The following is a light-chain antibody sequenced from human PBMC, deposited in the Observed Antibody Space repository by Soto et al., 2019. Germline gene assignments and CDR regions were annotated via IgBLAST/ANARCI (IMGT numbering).Light chain of an antibody. CDR1: QSITTY. Sequence: DIQMTQSPPSLSASVGDRVTITCQASQSITTYLNWYQQRPGKAPNLLIHDASNLHSGVPSRFSGSGSGTEFTLTISSLQPEDSATYFCQHSYSSPTFGQGTKLAIK. CDR2: DAS. CDR3: QHSYSSPT. V-gene: IGKV1-39*01. J-gene: IGKJ2*01.